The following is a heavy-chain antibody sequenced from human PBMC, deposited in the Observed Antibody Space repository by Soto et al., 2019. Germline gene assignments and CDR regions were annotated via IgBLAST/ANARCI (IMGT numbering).Heavy chain of an antibody. J-gene: IGHJ5*02. Sequence: SETLSLTCTVSGGSISSYYWSWIRQPPGKGLEWIGYIYYSGSTNYNPSLKSRVTISVDTSKNQFSLKLSSVTAADTAVYYCARLLDWMGFDPWGQGTLVTVPS. V-gene: IGHV4-59*01. CDR1: GGSISSYY. D-gene: IGHD1-26*01. CDR3: ARLLDWMGFDP. CDR2: IYYSGST.